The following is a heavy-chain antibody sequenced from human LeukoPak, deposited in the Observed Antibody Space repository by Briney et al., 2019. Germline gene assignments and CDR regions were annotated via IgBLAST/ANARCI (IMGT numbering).Heavy chain of an antibody. CDR1: GGSISSSNW. J-gene: IGHJ5*02. CDR3: ARGGTTVAGTFWFDP. Sequence: PSETLSLTCAVSGGSISSSNWWSWVCQPPGKGLEWIGEVYHTGSSNYNPSLKSRVTISVDKSKSQFSLKLSSVTAADTAVYYCARGGTTVAGTFWFDPWGQGTLVTVSS. CDR2: VYHTGSS. D-gene: IGHD6-19*01. V-gene: IGHV4-4*02.